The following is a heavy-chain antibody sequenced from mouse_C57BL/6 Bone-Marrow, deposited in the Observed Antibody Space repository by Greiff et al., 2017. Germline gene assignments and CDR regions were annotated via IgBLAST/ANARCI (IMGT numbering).Heavy chain of an antibody. J-gene: IGHJ3*01. V-gene: IGHV8-8*01. CDR3: ARNPNYYGSSSWFAY. CDR1: GFSLSTFGMG. CDR2: IWWDDDK. Sequence: QVTLKVSGPGILQPSQTLSLTCSFSGFSLSTFGMGVGWIRQPSGKGLEWLAHIWWDDDKYYNPALKSRLTLSKDTSKNQVFLKIANVDTADTATYYCARNPNYYGSSSWFAYWGQGTLVTVSA. D-gene: IGHD1-1*01.